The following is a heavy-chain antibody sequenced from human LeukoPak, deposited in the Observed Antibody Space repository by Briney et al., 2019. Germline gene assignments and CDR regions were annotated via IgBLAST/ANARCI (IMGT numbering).Heavy chain of an antibody. J-gene: IGHJ4*02. CDR1: GFTFSDFY. CDR3: ARYIYYHDNSGPFDY. CDR2: ISGSGSTI. D-gene: IGHD3-22*01. Sequence: GGSLRLSCAASGFTFSDFYMGWIRQAPGKGLEWISYISGSGSTIYYADSAKGRFTISRDNAKNSLYLKMNSLRAEDTAVYYCARYIYYHDNSGPFDYWGQGTLVTVSS. V-gene: IGHV3-11*01.